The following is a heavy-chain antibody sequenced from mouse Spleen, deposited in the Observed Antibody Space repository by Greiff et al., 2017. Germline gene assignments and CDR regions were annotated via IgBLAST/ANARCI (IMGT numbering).Heavy chain of an antibody. Sequence: EVQLQESGGGLVQPGGSMKLSCAASGFTFSDAWMDWVRQSPEKGLEWVAEIRNKANNHATYYAESVKGRFTISRDDSKSSVYLQMNSLRAEDTGIYYCTATTVVAIDYWGQGTTLTVSS. V-gene: IGHV6-6*01. J-gene: IGHJ2*01. CDR1: GFTFSDAW. D-gene: IGHD1-1*01. CDR3: TATTVVAIDY. CDR2: IRNKANNHAT.